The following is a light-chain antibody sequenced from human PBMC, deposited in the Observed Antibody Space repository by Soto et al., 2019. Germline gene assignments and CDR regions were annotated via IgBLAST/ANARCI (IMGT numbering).Light chain of an antibody. J-gene: IGLJ2*01. CDR3: SSYTSSSAFVV. Sequence: QSALTQPASVSGSPGQSITVSCTGTSSDVGSYKSVSWYQQYPGKAPTLMIYEVSNRPSGVSNRFSGSKSGNTASLTISGRQAEDEADYYCSSYTSSSAFVVFGGGTKVTVL. CDR1: SSDVGSYKS. CDR2: EVS. V-gene: IGLV2-14*01.